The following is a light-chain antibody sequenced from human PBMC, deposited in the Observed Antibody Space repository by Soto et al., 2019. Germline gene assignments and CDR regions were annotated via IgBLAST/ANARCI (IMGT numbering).Light chain of an antibody. Sequence: QSVLTQPPSASGTPGQRVTISCSGSSSNIGSNTVNWYQQLPGTAPKLLIYSNNQRPSGVPDRFSGSKSGTSASLAISGLQSEDEADYYCAAWDDSLNGYLAFGGGTQLTVL. J-gene: IGLJ3*02. V-gene: IGLV1-44*01. CDR2: SNN. CDR3: AAWDDSLNGYLA. CDR1: SSNIGSNT.